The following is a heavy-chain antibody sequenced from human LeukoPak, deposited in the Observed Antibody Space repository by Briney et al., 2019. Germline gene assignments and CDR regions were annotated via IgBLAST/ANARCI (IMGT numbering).Heavy chain of an antibody. Sequence: GGSLRLSCVASGFTFSDYYMSWIRRAPGKGLEWVSYISSSGSTIYYADSVKGRFTISRDNAKNSLYLQMNSLRAEDTAVYYCARATVFWSGYLDYWGQGTLVTVSS. D-gene: IGHD3-3*01. V-gene: IGHV3-11*01. CDR3: ARATVFWSGYLDY. CDR1: GFTFSDYY. CDR2: ISSSGSTI. J-gene: IGHJ4*02.